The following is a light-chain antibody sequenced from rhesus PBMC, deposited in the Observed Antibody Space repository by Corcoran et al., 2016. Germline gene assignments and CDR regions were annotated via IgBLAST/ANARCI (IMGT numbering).Light chain of an antibody. CDR2: DVN. CDR3: CSSGHGSVYI. J-gene: IGLJ1*01. V-gene: IGLV2S9*01. CDR1: SSDIASYDG. Sequence: QAALTQPPSVSKSPGQSVTISCTGTSSDIASYDGVSWYQQYSGTAPKLLIYDVNKRPSGVSARFSGSKSANTASLTISGLQPEDAADYFCCSSGHGSVYIFGSGTRLTVL.